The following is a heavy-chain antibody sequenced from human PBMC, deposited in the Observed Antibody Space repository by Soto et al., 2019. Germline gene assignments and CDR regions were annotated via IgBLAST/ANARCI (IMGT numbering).Heavy chain of an antibody. CDR1: GGSISGYY. Sequence: SETLSLTCTVSGGSISGYYWSWIRQPPGKDLEWIVYMYYSGSTHYKPSLKSRVAMSIDTTKNQFSLKLTSVTAADTAVYYCASVRERLQYFDWLYHFYXWGQVTQVTVSX. CDR2: MYYSGST. CDR3: ASVRERLQYFDWLYHFYX. V-gene: IGHV4-59*01. D-gene: IGHD3-9*01. J-gene: IGHJ4*02.